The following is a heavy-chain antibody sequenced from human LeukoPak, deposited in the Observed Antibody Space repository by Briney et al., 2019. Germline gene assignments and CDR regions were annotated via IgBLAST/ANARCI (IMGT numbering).Heavy chain of an antibody. CDR1: GGSISSSRYY. V-gene: IGHV4-39*07. J-gene: IGHJ4*02. CDR3: ARVSEGSSSSWGTHYFDY. Sequence: SETLSLTCTVSGGSISSSRYYWGWIRQPPGKGLEWIGSIYYSGSTYYNPSLKSRVTISVDTSKNQFSLKLSSVTAADTAVYYCARVSEGSSSSWGTHYFDYWGQGTLVTVSS. D-gene: IGHD6-6*01. CDR2: IYYSGST.